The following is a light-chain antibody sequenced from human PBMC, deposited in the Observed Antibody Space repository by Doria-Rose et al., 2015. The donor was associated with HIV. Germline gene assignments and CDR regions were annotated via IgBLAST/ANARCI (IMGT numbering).Light chain of an antibody. CDR1: QRVKSSY. CDR2: DAS. CDR3: QQYGTSRGT. J-gene: IGKJ5*01. V-gene: IGKV3-20*01. Sequence: GLTQPPGTLSLSPGERATLSCRASQRVKSSYLAWYQQKPGQAPRLLIYDASTRATGIPGRFSGSVSGTDFTLTISRLEPEDVAVYYCQQYGTSRGTFGQGTRLEIK.